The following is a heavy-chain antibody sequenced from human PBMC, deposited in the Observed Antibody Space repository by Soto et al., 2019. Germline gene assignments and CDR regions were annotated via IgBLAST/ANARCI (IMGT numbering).Heavy chain of an antibody. CDR3: ATLRGLGEVSPYFDY. V-gene: IGHV4-59*08. CDR1: YASINNYH. D-gene: IGHD3-10*01. CDR2: IYYTGTT. Sequence: QVQLQESGPGLLKPSETLSLTCTVSYASINNYHWTWIRQTPGKGLEWIAYIYYTGTTNFNPSLKCRVTISMDTSKNRFSMNLRSVTASDTAVYYCATLRGLGEVSPYFDYWGQGRMVTVSS. J-gene: IGHJ4*02.